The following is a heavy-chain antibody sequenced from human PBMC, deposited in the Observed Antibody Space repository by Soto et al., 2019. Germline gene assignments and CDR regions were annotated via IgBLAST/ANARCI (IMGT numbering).Heavy chain of an antibody. D-gene: IGHD4-17*01. V-gene: IGHV3-30*18. J-gene: IGHJ4*02. CDR2: ISYDGSNK. CDR1: GFTFSSYG. Sequence: QVQLVESGGGVVQPGRSLRLSCAASGFTFSSYGMHWVCQAPGKGLEWVAVISYDGSNKYDADSVKGRFTISRDNSKNTLYLQMNSLRAEDTAVYYCAKGGDYGDYVAYWGQGTLVPVSS. CDR3: AKGGDYGDYVAY.